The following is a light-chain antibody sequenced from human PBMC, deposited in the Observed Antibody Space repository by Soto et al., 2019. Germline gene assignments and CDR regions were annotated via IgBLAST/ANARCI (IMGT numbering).Light chain of an antibody. CDR1: QSFSSN. CDR2: GAS. Sequence: EIVLTQSPGTLSLSPGERATLSCRASQSFSSNLAWYQQKPGQAPRLLIYGASTRATGVPARFSGSGSGTDFTLTISSLQSEDFAVYYCQQYNNWPPLTFGGGTKVDI. CDR3: QQYNNWPPLT. V-gene: IGKV3-15*01. J-gene: IGKJ4*01.